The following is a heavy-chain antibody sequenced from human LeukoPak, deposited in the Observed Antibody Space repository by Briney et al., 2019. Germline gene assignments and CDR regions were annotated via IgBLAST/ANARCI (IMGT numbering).Heavy chain of an antibody. J-gene: IGHJ3*02. CDR2: ISGSGGST. CDR3: AKDRGYSYGYYDAFDI. V-gene: IGHV3-23*01. D-gene: IGHD5-18*01. CDR1: GFTLSSYA. Sequence: GGSLRLSCAASGFTLSSYAMSWVRQAPGKGRDWVSAISGSGGSTYYVDCVKGWFAISRDNSKNTLYLQMNSLRAEDTAVYYCAKDRGYSYGYYDAFDIWGQGTMVTVSS.